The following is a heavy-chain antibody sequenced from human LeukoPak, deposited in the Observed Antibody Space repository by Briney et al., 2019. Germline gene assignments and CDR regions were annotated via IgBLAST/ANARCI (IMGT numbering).Heavy chain of an antibody. Sequence: PSETLSLTCTVSGGSISSGDYYWSWIRQPPGKGLEWIGYIYYSGSTYYNPSLKSRVTISVDTSKNQFSLKLSSVTAADTTVYYCARGCSGGSCYLDGFYWGQGTLVTVSS. CDR2: IYYSGST. CDR1: GGSISSGDYY. V-gene: IGHV4-30-4*08. CDR3: ARGCSGGSCYLDGFY. J-gene: IGHJ4*02. D-gene: IGHD2-15*01.